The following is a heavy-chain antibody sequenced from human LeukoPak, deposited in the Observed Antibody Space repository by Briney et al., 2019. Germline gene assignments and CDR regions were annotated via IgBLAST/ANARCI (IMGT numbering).Heavy chain of an antibody. D-gene: IGHD6-19*01. Sequence: ASETLSLTCTVSGGSISSSSYYWGWIRQPPGKGLEWIGSIYYSGSTYYNSSLKSRVTISVDTSKNQFSLKLSSVTAADTAVYYCARPSPRGWHHYYYMDVWGKGTTVTVSS. CDR1: GGSISSSSYY. J-gene: IGHJ6*03. CDR2: IYYSGST. V-gene: IGHV4-39*01. CDR3: ARPSPRGWHHYYYMDV.